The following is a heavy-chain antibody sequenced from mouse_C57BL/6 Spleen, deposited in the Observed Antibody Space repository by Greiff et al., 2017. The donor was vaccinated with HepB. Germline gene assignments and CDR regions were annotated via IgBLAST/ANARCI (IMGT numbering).Heavy chain of an antibody. Sequence: VKLVESGPGLVAPSQSLSITCTVSGFSLTSYGVDWVRQSPGKGLEWLGVIWGVGSTNYNSALKSRLSISKDNSKSQVFLKMNSLQTDDTAMYYCATHYGEDAMDYWGQGTSVTVSS. CDR3: ATHYGEDAMDY. CDR1: GFSLTSYG. D-gene: IGHD1-1*01. J-gene: IGHJ4*01. V-gene: IGHV2-6*01. CDR2: IWGVGST.